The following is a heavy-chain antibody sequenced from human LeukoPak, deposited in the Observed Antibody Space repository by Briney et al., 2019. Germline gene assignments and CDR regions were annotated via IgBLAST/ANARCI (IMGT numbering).Heavy chain of an antibody. CDR1: GFTFSNAW. CDR3: AKAGLVRGGALDS. J-gene: IGHJ4*02. D-gene: IGHD4/OR15-4a*01. Sequence: GGSLRLSCAASGFTFSNAWMSWVRQAPGKGLEWVGRIKSKTDGGTTDYAAPVKGRFTISRDDSKNTLYLQMNSLKTEDTAVYYCAKAGLVRGGALDSWGQGTLVTVSS. CDR2: IKSKTDGGTT. V-gene: IGHV3-15*01.